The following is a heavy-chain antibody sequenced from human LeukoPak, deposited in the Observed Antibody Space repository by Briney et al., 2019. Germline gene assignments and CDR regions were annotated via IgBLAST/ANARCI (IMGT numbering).Heavy chain of an antibody. CDR3: ARNIVVVPAAPYFDY. Sequence: GGSLRLSXAASGFTFSDYYMSWIRQAPGKGLEWVSYISSSGSTIYYADSAKGRFTISKDNAKNSLYLQMNSLRAEDTAVYYCARNIVVVPAAPYFDYWGQGTLVTVSS. CDR1: GFTFSDYY. J-gene: IGHJ4*02. CDR2: ISSSGSTI. V-gene: IGHV3-11*04. D-gene: IGHD2-2*01.